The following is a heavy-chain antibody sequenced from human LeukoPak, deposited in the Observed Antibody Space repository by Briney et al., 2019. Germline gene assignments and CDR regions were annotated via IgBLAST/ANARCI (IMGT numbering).Heavy chain of an antibody. CDR1: GGSTSSYY. D-gene: IGHD3-16*01. CDR3: AIDGSSLGY. Sequence: PSETLSLTCTVSGGSTSSYYWSWIRQPPGKGLEWIGYIYYSGSTNYNPSLKSRVTISVDTSKNQFSLKLSSVTAADTAVYYCAIDGSSLGYWGQGTLVTVSS. J-gene: IGHJ4*02. CDR2: IYYSGST. V-gene: IGHV4-59*12.